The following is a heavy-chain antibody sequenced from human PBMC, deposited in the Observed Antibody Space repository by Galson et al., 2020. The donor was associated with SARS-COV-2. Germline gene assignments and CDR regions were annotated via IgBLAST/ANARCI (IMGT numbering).Heavy chain of an antibody. J-gene: IGHJ6*02. CDR3: ARESGSGWHYGMDV. CDR1: GFTFSSYS. D-gene: IGHD6-19*01. Sequence: GGSLRLSCAASGFTFSSYSINWVRQAPGKGLEWVSSISSSSSYIYYADSVKGRFTISRDNAKNSLYLQMNSLRAEDTAVYYCARESGSGWHYGMDVWGQGTTVTVSS. CDR2: ISSSSSYI. V-gene: IGHV3-21*01.